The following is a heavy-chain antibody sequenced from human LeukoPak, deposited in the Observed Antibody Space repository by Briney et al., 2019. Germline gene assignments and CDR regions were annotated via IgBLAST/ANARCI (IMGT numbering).Heavy chain of an antibody. CDR3: ARGSQLRYFDWLSPLNYYYYYGMDG. D-gene: IGHD3-9*01. Sequence: GGSLRLSCAASGFTFSSYAMSWVRQAPGKGLEWVSAISGSGGSTYYADSVKGRFTISRDNSKNTLYLQMNSLRAEDTAVYYCARGSQLRYFDWLSPLNYYYYYGMDGWGQGTTVTVSS. CDR1: GFTFSSYA. V-gene: IGHV3-23*01. CDR2: ISGSGGST. J-gene: IGHJ6*02.